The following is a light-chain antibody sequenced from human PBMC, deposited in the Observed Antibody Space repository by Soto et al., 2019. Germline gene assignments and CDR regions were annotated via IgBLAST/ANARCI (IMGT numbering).Light chain of an antibody. CDR1: SSDVGDYYY. J-gene: IGLJ7*01. CDR2: GVT. CDR3: SAYTSSSTLI. Sequence: QSALTQPASLSGSPGQSITIACSGTSSDVGDYYYVSWYQQHPGKAPKLLTFGVTDRPAGVSHRFSGSRSDSTASLTISGLQAEDEADYYCSAYTSSSTLIFGGGTQLTVL. V-gene: IGLV2-14*01.